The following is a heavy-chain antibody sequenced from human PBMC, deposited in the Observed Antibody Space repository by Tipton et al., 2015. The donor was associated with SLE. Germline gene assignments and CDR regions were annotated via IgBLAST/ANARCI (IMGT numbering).Heavy chain of an antibody. J-gene: IGHJ6*02. CDR2: IYTSGST. CDR1: GGSISSGSYY. D-gene: IGHD6-13*01. CDR3: ARETAASHLPDF. Sequence: TLSLTCTVSGGSISSGSYYWSWIRQPAGKGLEWIGRIYTSGSTNYNPSLKSRVTISVDTSKNQFSLKLNSVTAADTAVYYCARETAASHLPDFWGQGTTVTVSS. V-gene: IGHV4-61*02.